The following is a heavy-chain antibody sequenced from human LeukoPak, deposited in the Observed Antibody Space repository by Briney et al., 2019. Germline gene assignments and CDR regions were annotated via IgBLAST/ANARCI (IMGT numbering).Heavy chain of an antibody. CDR3: ARGLSPRINMVRGVRPPFRGVFDY. J-gene: IGHJ4*02. CDR1: GGSISSSNW. CDR2: IYHSGST. V-gene: IGHV4-4*02. D-gene: IGHD3-10*01. Sequence: SETLSLTCAVSGGSISSSNWWSWVRQPPGKGLEWIGEIYHSGSTNYNPSLKSRVTISVDKSKNQFSLKLSSVTAADTAVYYCARGLSPRINMVRGVRPPFRGVFDYWGQGTLVTVSS.